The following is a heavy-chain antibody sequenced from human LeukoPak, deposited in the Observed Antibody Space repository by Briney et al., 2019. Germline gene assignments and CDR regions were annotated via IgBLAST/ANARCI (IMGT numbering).Heavy chain of an antibody. Sequence: SETLSLTCTVSGGSISSSSYYWGWIRQPPGKGLEWIGSIYYSGSTYYNPSLRSRVTISVDTSKNQFSLKLSSVTAAGTAVYYCARYLVDDSSDWWGQGTLVTVSS. CDR3: ARYLVDDSSDW. CDR2: IYYSGST. J-gene: IGHJ4*02. V-gene: IGHV4-39*07. D-gene: IGHD3-22*01. CDR1: GGSISSSSYY.